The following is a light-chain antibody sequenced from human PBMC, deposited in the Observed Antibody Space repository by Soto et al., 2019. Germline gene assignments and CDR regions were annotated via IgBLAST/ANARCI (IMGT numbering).Light chain of an antibody. J-gene: IGLJ1*01. Sequence: QSVLTQPPSASGYPGQSVAISCNGTSSDVGGYNYVSWYQQHPGKAPKLMIYEVNKRPSGVPDRFSGSKSGNTASLTVSGLQAEDEADYYCSSYAGSSNVFGTGTKVTVL. CDR1: SSDVGGYNY. CDR3: SSYAGSSNV. V-gene: IGLV2-8*01. CDR2: EVN.